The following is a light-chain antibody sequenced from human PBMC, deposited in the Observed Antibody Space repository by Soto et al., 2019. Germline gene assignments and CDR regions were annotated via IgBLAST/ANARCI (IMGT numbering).Light chain of an antibody. V-gene: IGLV2-11*01. CDR2: DVN. CDR3: CSYAGSSTGV. Sequence: QSALTQPRSVSESPGQSVTISCSGTSSDVGGYKYVSWYQQYPGKAPKLVIYDVNKRPSGVPDRFSGSKSGSTASLTISGLQAEDEADYYCCSYAGSSTGVFGGGTKVTVL. J-gene: IGLJ3*02. CDR1: SSDVGGYKY.